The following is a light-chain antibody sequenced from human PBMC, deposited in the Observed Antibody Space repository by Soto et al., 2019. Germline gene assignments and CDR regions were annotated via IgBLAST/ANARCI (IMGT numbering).Light chain of an antibody. V-gene: IGKV1-27*01. CDR2: GAS. Sequence: DIQMTQSPSSRSASVGDRVAITCRASQGISSYLAWYQQKPGKVPKLLIYGASTLHSGVPSRFSGSGSGTDFTLTISSLQPEDVATYYCQRYNSVPNTFGPGTKVDIK. J-gene: IGKJ3*01. CDR3: QRYNSVPNT. CDR1: QGISSY.